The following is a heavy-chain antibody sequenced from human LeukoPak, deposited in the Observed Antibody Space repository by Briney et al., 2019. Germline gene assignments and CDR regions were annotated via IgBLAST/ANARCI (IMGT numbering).Heavy chain of an antibody. CDR1: GFTFSSYG. V-gene: IGHV3-48*04. J-gene: IGHJ6*04. CDR3: AELGITMIGGV. Sequence: PGGSLRLSCAAPGFTFSSYGMHWVRQAPGKGLEWVSYISSSSSTIYYADSVKGRFTISRDNAKNSLYLQMNSLRAEDTAVYYCAELGITMIGGVWGKGTTVTISS. D-gene: IGHD3-10*02. CDR2: ISSSSSTI.